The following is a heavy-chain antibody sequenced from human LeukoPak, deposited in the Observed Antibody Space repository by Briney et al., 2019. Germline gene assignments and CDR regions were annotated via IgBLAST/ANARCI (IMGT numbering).Heavy chain of an antibody. V-gene: IGHV5-51*01. CDR2: IYPGDSDT. Sequence: GESLKISRKSFGYSFTRYWIAWVRQMPRKGLEWMGIIYPGDSDTTYSPSFQGQVTISADKSITTAYLHWNSLKASDTALYYCARGTDSSGMDVWGQGTTVTVSS. CDR3: ARGTDSSGMDV. CDR1: GYSFTRYW. J-gene: IGHJ6*02. D-gene: IGHD3/OR15-3a*01.